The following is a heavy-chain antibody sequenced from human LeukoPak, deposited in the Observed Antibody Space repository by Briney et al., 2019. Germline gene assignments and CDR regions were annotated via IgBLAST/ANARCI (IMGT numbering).Heavy chain of an antibody. V-gene: IGHV3-7*01. CDR3: ARNFGDGGGYFDY. CDR2: IKQDGSET. D-gene: IGHD4-17*01. J-gene: IGHJ4*02. CDR1: GFTFSNYW. Sequence: PGGSLRLSCVVSGFTFSNYWMDWVRQAPGKGLEWVAFIKQDGSETAYADSVKGRFTISRDNAKNSLYLQMNSLSGEDTAVYFCARNFGDGGGYFDYWGQGTLVAVSS.